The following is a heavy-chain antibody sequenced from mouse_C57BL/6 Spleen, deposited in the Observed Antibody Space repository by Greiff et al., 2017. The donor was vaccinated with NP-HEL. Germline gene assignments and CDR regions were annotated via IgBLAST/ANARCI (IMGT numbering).Heavy chain of an antibody. D-gene: IGHD6-1*01. Sequence: VQLQQSGAELVRPGTSVKVSCKASGYAFTNYLIEWVKQRPGQGLEWIGVINPGSGGTNYNEKFKGKATLTADKSSSTAYMQLSSLTSEDSAVYFGARTSLYYFDYWGQGTTLTVSS. CDR3: ARTSLYYFDY. V-gene: IGHV1-54*01. CDR1: GYAFTNYL. J-gene: IGHJ2*01. CDR2: INPGSGGT.